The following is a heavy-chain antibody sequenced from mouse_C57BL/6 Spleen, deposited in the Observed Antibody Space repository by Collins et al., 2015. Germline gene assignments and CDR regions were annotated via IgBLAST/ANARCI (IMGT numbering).Heavy chain of an antibody. J-gene: IGHJ2*01. CDR3: ARVDYGFDY. CDR1: GFTFSSYG. CDR2: INSNGGST. D-gene: IGHD1-1*01. V-gene: IGHV5-6-3*01. Sequence: EVQLVESGGGLVQPGGSLKLSCAASGFTFSSYGMSWVRQTPDKRLELVATINSNGGSTYYPDSVKGRLTISRDNAKNTLYLQMSSLKSEDTAMYYCARVDYGFDYWGQGTTLTVSS.